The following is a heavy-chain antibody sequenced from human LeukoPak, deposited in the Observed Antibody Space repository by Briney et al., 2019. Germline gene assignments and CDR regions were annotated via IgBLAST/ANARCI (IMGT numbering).Heavy chain of an antibody. Sequence: ASVKVSCKASGYSFTSNVISWVRQAPGQGLECMGCISAYNGNTNYAQKLQGRVTMTTDTSTSTAYMELRSLRSDDSAVYYCARDHDSGYDIPRSFDPWGQGTLVTVSS. D-gene: IGHD5-12*01. CDR3: ARDHDSGYDIPRSFDP. J-gene: IGHJ5*02. CDR2: ISAYNGNT. CDR1: GYSFTSNV. V-gene: IGHV1-18*01.